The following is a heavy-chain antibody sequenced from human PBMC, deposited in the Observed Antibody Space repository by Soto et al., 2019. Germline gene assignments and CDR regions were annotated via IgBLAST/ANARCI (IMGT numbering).Heavy chain of an antibody. CDR3: ARGRYGDY. V-gene: IGHV1-18*01. CDR1: GYGFTTYG. CDR2: ISAHNGNT. J-gene: IGHJ4*02. D-gene: IGHD1-1*01. Sequence: QVHLVQSGAEVKKPGASVKVSCKGSGYGFTTYGITWVRQAPGQGLEWMAWISAHNGNTNYAQKGQGRVTVTRDTSTSTAYMELRSLGYDDTAVDYCARGRYGDYWGQGALVTVSS.